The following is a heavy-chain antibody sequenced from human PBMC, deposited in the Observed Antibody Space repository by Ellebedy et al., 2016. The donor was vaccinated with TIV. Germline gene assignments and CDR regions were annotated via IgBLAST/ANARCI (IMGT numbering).Heavy chain of an antibody. CDR3: ATDGSYGDYLSPAHAFEM. CDR1: GFSFRSYW. D-gene: IGHD4-17*01. J-gene: IGHJ3*02. CDR2: INQDATKT. V-gene: IGHV3-7*03. Sequence: GGSLRLSCAASGFSFRSYWMTWVRQAPGRGLEWVANINQDATKTFYVDSVEGRFTISRDNAKTSLYLQINSLRAEDTAVYYCATDGSYGDYLSPAHAFEMWGQGTMVIVSS.